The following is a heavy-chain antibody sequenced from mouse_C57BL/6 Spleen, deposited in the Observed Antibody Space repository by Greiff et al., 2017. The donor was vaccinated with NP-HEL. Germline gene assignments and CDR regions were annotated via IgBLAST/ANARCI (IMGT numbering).Heavy chain of an antibody. CDR1: GYTFTDYN. CDR3: ANLLYRDY. V-gene: IGHV1-22*01. Sequence: EVKLVESGPELVKPGASVKMSCKASGYTFTDYNMHWVKQSHGKSLEWIGYINPNNGGTSYNQKFKGKATLTVNKSSSTAYMELRSLTSEDSAVYYGANLLYRDYWGQGTTLTVSS. CDR2: INPNNGGT. J-gene: IGHJ2*01. D-gene: IGHD2-12*01.